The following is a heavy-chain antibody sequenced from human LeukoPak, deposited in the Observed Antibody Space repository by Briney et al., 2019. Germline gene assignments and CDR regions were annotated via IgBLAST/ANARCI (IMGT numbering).Heavy chain of an antibody. D-gene: IGHD3-10*01. CDR2: IYTSGST. V-gene: IGHV4-4*07. J-gene: IGHJ4*02. CDR3: ARMGGSGSYSVY. Sequence: PSETLSLTCIVSRGSISSYYWSWIRQPAGKGLEGIGRIYTSGSTNYNPSLKSRVTMSVDTSKNQFSLKLSSVTAADTAVYYCARMGGSGSYSVYWGQGTLVTVSS. CDR1: RGSISSYY.